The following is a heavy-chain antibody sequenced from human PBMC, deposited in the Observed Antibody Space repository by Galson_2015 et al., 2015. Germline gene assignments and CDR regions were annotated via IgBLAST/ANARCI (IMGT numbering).Heavy chain of an antibody. Sequence: SLRLSCAASEFTFSSYYMSWVRQAPGKGLEWVSSISRTTTYIYYADSVKGRFTISRDNAKHSLYLQMNSLGAEDTAVYYCARQILDYDFWSGYYPTNFDYWGQGTLVTVSS. D-gene: IGHD3-3*01. J-gene: IGHJ4*02. CDR2: ISRTTTYI. V-gene: IGHV3-21*01. CDR3: ARQILDYDFWSGYYPTNFDY. CDR1: EFTFSSYY.